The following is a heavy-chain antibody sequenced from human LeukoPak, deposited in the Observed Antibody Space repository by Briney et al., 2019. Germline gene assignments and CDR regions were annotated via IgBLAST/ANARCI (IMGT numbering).Heavy chain of an antibody. CDR3: ARVAMSGIGSDDF. V-gene: IGHV1-2*02. J-gene: IGHJ4*02. CDR1: GYTFTGYY. D-gene: IGHD1-26*01. Sequence: ASVKVSCKASGYTFTGYYMHWVRQAPGQGLEWMGWINPYSGDTNYAQKFQGRVTMTRDTSISTAYMELSSLKSDDTAVYYCARVAMSGIGSDDFWGQGTLVTASS. CDR2: INPYSGDT.